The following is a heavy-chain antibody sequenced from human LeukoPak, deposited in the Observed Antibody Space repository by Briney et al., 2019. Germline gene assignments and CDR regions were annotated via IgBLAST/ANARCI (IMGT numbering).Heavy chain of an antibody. CDR3: ARDWGSAWYFDL. V-gene: IGHV3-48*03. D-gene: IGHD3-16*01. CDR1: GFTFSSYE. CDR2: IDNSGSVT. Sequence: PGGSLRLSCAASGFTFSSYEMTWVRQAPGKGLEWVSYIDNSGSVTNHADSVKGRVTISRDNAKNSLYLQMNSLRAEDTAVYYCARDWGSAWYFDLWGRGTLVSVSS. J-gene: IGHJ2*01.